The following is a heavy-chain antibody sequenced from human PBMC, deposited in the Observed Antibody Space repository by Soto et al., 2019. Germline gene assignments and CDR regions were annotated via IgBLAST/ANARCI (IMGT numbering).Heavy chain of an antibody. V-gene: IGHV3-23*01. CDR2: ISGSGGST. J-gene: IGHJ6*02. D-gene: IGHD3-22*01. CDR1: GVTFSGYA. CDR3: AKDGTTYYYDSSGYPEDYYYYGMDV. Sequence: GGSLRLSCAASGVTFSGYARSWVRQAPGKGLEWVSAISGSGGSTYYADSVKGRFTISRDNSKNTLYLQMNSLRAEDTAVYYCAKDGTTYYYDSSGYPEDYYYYGMDVWGQGTTVTVSS.